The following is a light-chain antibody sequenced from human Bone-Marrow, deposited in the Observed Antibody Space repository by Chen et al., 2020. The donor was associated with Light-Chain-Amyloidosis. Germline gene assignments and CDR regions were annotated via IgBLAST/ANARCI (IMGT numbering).Light chain of an antibody. CDR1: SSTIGNNY. CDR2: DNN. J-gene: IGLJ3*02. CDR3: GTWDSSLSAV. Sequence: QSVLPQPPPLSAAPGHLVTISSSGSSSTIGNNYVSWSHQLPGTAPKLLIYDNNKRPSGIPDRFSGSKSGTSATLGITGLQTGDEADYYCGTWDSSLSAVFGGGTKLTVL. V-gene: IGLV1-51*01.